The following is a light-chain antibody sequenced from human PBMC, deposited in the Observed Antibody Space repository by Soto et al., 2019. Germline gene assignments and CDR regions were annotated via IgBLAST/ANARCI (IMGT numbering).Light chain of an antibody. Sequence: QSVLTQPPSVSAAPGQKVTISCSGTNSIIGNNFVSWYQQLPGAAPTLLIYESNRRPTVIPDRFSGSKSATSATLDITGLQTGDEADYYCASWDHSLSGYVFGSGTKVTVL. CDR2: ESN. CDR3: ASWDHSLSGYV. CDR1: NSIIGNNF. J-gene: IGLJ1*01. V-gene: IGLV1-51*02.